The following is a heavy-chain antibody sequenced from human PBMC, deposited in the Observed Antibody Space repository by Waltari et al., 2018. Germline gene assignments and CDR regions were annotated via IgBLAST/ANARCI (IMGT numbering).Heavy chain of an antibody. CDR1: GYTSNNAW. D-gene: IGHD3-10*01. Sequence: EVQLVESGGGLVKPGESLRLSCVGSGYTSNNAWMSWVRQAPGKGLGWVGRIKREIDGGTAEYVESVKDRFTISRDDSKNTLYLQMNSLKSEDSAVYFCVRESFGNDIWGQGTLVTVSS. J-gene: IGHJ4*02. CDR3: VRESFGNDI. V-gene: IGHV3-15*01. CDR2: IKREIDGGTA.